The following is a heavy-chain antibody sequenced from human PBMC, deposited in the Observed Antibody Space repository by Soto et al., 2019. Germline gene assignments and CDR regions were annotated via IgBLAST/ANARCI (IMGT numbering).Heavy chain of an antibody. CDR1: GGSISSSSYY. D-gene: IGHD3-10*01. V-gene: IGHV4-39*01. CDR3: ARQGTYGSGSYVFDY. Sequence: SETLSLTCTVSGGSISSSSYYWGWIRQPPGKGLEWIGSIYYSGSTYYNPSLKSRVTISVDTSKNQFSLKLSSVTAADTAVYYCARQGTYGSGSYVFDYWGQGTLVTVSS. J-gene: IGHJ4*02. CDR2: IYYSGST.